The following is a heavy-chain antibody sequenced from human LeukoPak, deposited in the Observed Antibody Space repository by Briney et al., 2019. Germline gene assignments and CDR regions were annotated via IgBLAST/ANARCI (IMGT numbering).Heavy chain of an antibody. CDR1: GFTFSSYW. CDR2: INSDGIST. J-gene: IGHJ4*02. Sequence: GGSLSLSCAASGFTFSSYWMHWVRQAPGKGLVWVSRINSDGISTSYADSVKGRFTISRDNAKTTLYLQMNSLRAEDTAVYYCAREESGSDCFDYWGQGTLVTVSS. D-gene: IGHD1-26*01. V-gene: IGHV3-74*01. CDR3: AREESGSDCFDY.